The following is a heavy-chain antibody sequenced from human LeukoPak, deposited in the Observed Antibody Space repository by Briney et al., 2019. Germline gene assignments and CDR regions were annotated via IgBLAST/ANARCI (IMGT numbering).Heavy chain of an antibody. CDR2: IYSGDNGVST. CDR3: ARSAARLRYYYAMDV. D-gene: IGHD6-6*01. CDR1: GFSVSNTY. V-gene: IGHV3-53*04. J-gene: IGHJ6*02. Sequence: HPGGSLRLSCAASGFSVSNTYMSWVRQAPGKGPEWVSVIYSGDNGVSTYYADSVKRRFTISRHNSKNTLYLQMSSLRAEDTAVYFCARSAARLRYYYAMDVWGQGTTVTVCS.